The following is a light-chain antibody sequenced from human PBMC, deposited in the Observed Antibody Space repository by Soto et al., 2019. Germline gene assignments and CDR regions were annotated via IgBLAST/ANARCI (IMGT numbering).Light chain of an antibody. CDR3: SSYSAGTTNYV. CDR2: DVS. CDR1: SSDIGLYNS. Sequence: VLTQSTSVSGSPGQSITISCTGSSSDIGLYNSVAWYQQRPGRVPKLILYDVSSRPSGVSRRFSGSKSDNTASLTISGLQSEDEADYYCSSYSAGTTNYVFGTGTKVTVL. J-gene: IGLJ1*01. V-gene: IGLV2-14*01.